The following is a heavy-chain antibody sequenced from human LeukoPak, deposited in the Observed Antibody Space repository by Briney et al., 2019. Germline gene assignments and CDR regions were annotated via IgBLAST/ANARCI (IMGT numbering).Heavy chain of an antibody. D-gene: IGHD2-2*02. V-gene: IGHV3-23*01. CDR2: ISGSGGST. CDR3: AKYENRIPDYCSSTSCHTDY. CDR1: GFTFSSYA. Sequence: GGSLRLSCAACGFTFSSYAMSWVRQAPGKGLEWVSAISGSGGSTYYADSVKGRFTISRDNSKNTLYLQMNSLRAEDTAVYYCAKYENRIPDYCSSTSCHTDYWGQGTLVTVSS. J-gene: IGHJ4*02.